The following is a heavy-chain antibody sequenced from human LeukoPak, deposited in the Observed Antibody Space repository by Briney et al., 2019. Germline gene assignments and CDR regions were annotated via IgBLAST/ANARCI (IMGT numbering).Heavy chain of an antibody. V-gene: IGHV1-18*01. J-gene: IGHJ6*02. D-gene: IGHD3-3*01. CDR2: ISAYNGNT. CDR1: GYTFTSYV. CDR3: AREKPTLRFLEWLSNQDIYYYYGMDV. Sequence: GASVKVSCKASGYTFTSYVISWVRQAPGQGLEWMGWISAYNGNTNYAQKLQGRVTMTTDTSTSKAYMELRSLRSDDTAVYYCAREKPTLRFLEWLSNQDIYYYYGMDVWGQGTTVTVSS.